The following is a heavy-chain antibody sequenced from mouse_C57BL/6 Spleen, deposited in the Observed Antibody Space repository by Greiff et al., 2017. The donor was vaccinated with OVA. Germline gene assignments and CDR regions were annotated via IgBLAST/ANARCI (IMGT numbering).Heavy chain of an antibody. D-gene: IGHD2-4*01. J-gene: IGHJ4*01. CDR2: ISDGGSYT. CDR3: ARRITYYAMDY. CDR1: GFTFSSYA. V-gene: IGHV5-4*01. Sequence: DVQLVESGGGLVKPGGSLKLSCAASGFTFSSYAMSWVRQTPEKRLEWVATISDGGSYTYYPDNVKGRFTISRDNAKNNLYLQMSHLKSEDTAMYYCARRITYYAMDYWGQGTSVTVSS.